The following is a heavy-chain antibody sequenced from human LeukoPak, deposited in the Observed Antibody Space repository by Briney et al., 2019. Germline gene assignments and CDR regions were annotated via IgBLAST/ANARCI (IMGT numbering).Heavy chain of an antibody. CDR1: GGSFSDFY. CDR3: ARSRGITRMVWFDP. J-gene: IGHJ5*02. D-gene: IGHD2-2*01. CDR2: INHSGST. Sequence: SETLSLTCAVYGGSFSDFYWSWIRQPPGKGLEWIGEINHSGSTNYNPSLKSRVTISVDTSKNQISLKLSSVTAADTAVYYCARSRGITRMVWFDPWGQGTLVAVSS. V-gene: IGHV4-34*01.